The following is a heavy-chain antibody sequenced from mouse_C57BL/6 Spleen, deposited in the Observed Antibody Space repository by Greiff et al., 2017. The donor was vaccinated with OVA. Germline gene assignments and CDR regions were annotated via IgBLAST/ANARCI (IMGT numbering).Heavy chain of an antibody. J-gene: IGHJ4*01. CDR3: TRLYYDYSALDY. Sequence: QVQLQQPGAELVKPGASVKLSCKASGYTFTSYWMQWVKQRPGQGLEWIGEIDPSDSYTNYNQKFKGKATLTVDTSSSTDYMQLSSLTSEDSAVYYCTRLYYDYSALDYWGQGTSVTVSS. D-gene: IGHD2-1*01. V-gene: IGHV1-50*01. CDR2: IDPSDSYT. CDR1: GYTFTSYW.